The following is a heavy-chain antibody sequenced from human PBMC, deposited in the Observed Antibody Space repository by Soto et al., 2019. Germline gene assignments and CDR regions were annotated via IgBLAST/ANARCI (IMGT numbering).Heavy chain of an antibody. V-gene: IGHV3-30*18. Sequence: QVQLVESGGGVVQPGASLRLSCEASGFAFSSYAMHWVRQAPGKGLEWGGVISYDGNYIYYADSVKGRFTISRDNSKNTLYVQVNSLRPEDTAVYYCAKGILSATIGPYAMDVWGQGTTVTVSS. CDR2: ISYDGNYI. J-gene: IGHJ6*02. CDR1: GFAFSSYA. CDR3: AKGILSATIGPYAMDV. D-gene: IGHD3-16*01.